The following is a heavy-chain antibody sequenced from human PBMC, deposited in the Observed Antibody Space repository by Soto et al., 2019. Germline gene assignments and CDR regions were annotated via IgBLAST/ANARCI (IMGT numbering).Heavy chain of an antibody. CDR2: NSYSGST. D-gene: IGHD1-26*01. Sequence: SETLSLTCTVTGGSTSSYYWSWLRQPPGKGLEWIGYNSYSGSTDYNPSLKSRVTISVDTSKNQFSLKLSSATAADTAAYYCARHGGSYSFDYWGQGTLVTVAS. V-gene: IGHV4-59*08. J-gene: IGHJ4*02. CDR3: ARHGGSYSFDY. CDR1: GGSTSSYY.